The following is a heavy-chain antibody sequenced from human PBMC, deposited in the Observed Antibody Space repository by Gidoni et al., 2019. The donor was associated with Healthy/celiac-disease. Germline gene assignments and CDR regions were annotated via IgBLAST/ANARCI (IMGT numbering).Heavy chain of an antibody. CDR2: ISYDGSNK. V-gene: IGHV3-30*04. D-gene: IGHD6-6*01. J-gene: IGHJ4*02. CDR3: ARDFSSSPDY. CDR1: GFTFSSYA. Sequence: QVQLVESGGGVVQPGRSLSLSCAAPGFTFSSYAMHWVRQAPGKGLEWVAVISYDGSNKYYADSVKGRFTISRDNSKNTLYLQMNSLRAEDTAVYYCARDFSSSPDYWGQGTLVTVSS.